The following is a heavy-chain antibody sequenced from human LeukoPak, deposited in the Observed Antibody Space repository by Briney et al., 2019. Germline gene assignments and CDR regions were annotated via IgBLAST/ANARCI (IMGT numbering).Heavy chain of an antibody. CDR2: IYYSGST. Sequence: KPSETLSLTCTVSGGSISSSSYYWGWIRQPPGKGLEWIGSIYYSGSTFYNPSLKSRVTISVDTSKNQFSLKLSSVTAADTAVYYCAGNTTTVDDRRTFDYWGQGTLVTVSS. D-gene: IGHD4-23*01. J-gene: IGHJ4*02. V-gene: IGHV4-39*01. CDR3: AGNTTTVDDRRTFDY. CDR1: GGSISSSSYY.